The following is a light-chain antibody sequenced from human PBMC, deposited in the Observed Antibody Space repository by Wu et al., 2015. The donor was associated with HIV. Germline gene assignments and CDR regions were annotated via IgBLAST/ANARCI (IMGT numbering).Light chain of an antibody. J-gene: IGKJ2*01. Sequence: ETMVTQSPATLSVSPGDRATLSCRASQSVGNNLAWYQQKSGQAPRLLIYGASTRSTGVPARFSGSGSGTEFTLTISSLQSEDLAIYYCQQYNYWLYSFGRGPKVEIK. V-gene: IGKV3-15*01. CDR1: QSVGNN. CDR3: QQYNYWLYS. CDR2: GAS.